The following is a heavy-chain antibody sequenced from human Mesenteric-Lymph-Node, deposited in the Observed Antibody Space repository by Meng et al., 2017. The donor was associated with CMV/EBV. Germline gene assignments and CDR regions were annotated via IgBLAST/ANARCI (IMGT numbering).Heavy chain of an antibody. CDR1: GFTFSSYS. CDR3: AREEFGILSSDGY. V-gene: IGHV3-21*01. J-gene: IGHJ4*02. Sequence: GGSLRLSCAASGFTFSSYSMNWVRQAPGKGLEWVSSISSSSSYIYYADSVKGRFTISRDNAKNSLYLQMNSLRAEDTAVYYCAREEFGILSSDGYWGQGTLVTVSS. D-gene: IGHD3-9*01. CDR2: ISSSSSYI.